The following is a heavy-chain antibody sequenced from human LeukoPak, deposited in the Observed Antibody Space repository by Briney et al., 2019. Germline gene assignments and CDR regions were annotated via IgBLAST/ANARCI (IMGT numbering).Heavy chain of an antibody. CDR3: ARYEEQWLYFDY. D-gene: IGHD6-19*01. J-gene: IGHJ4*02. V-gene: IGHV1-18*01. Sequence: ASVKVSCKASGYTFTSYGISWVRQAPGQGLEWMGWISAYNGNTNYAQKLQGRVTMTTDTSTSTAYMELRSPRSDDTAVYYCARYEEQWLYFDYWGQGTLVTVSS. CDR2: ISAYNGNT. CDR1: GYTFTSYG.